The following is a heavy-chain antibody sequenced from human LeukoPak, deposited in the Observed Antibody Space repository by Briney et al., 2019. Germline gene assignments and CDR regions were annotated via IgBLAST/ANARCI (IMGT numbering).Heavy chain of an antibody. Sequence: PSETLSLTCAVSGYSISSGYYWGWIRQPPGKGLEWIGSIYHSGSTYHNPSLKSRVTISVDTSKNQFSLKLSSVTAADTAVYYCARLWGPKFYMDVWGKGTTVTVSS. CDR3: ARLWGPKFYMDV. J-gene: IGHJ6*03. CDR2: IYHSGST. V-gene: IGHV4-38-2*01. CDR1: GYSISSGYY. D-gene: IGHD3-16*01.